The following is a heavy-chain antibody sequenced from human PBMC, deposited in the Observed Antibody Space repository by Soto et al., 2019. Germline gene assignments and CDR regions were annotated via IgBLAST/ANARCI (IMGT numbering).Heavy chain of an antibody. J-gene: IGHJ6*02. CDR3: ARATTVTSAFFYYGLDV. CDR2: IYHSGST. D-gene: IGHD4-17*01. Sequence: SETLSLTCAVSGGSISSGGYSWSWIRQPPGKGLERIGYIYHSGSTYYNPSLKRRLTMSLDTSQNQFSLHLSSVIAADSALFFCARATTVTSAFFYYGLDVWGQGTTVTVS. V-gene: IGHV4-30-2*05. CDR1: GGSISSGGYS.